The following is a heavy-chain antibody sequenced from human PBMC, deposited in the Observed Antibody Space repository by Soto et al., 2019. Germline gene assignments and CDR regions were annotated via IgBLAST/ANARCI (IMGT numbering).Heavy chain of an antibody. CDR2: ISDRGGST. CDR1: GSTFSSDD. D-gene: IGHD6-19*01. J-gene: IGHJ4*02. CDR3: AKDGGWSLAVAGLFDY. Sequence: VHLLEYGGGLFHPGGSLSLSCVVSGSTFSSDDMSWVRQAPGRGREGVSGISDRGGSTYYADSVKGRFTISRDNAKNTLYLQVKSLRVEDTALYYCAKDGGWSLAVAGLFDYWGPGTQVTVSS. V-gene: IGHV3-23*01.